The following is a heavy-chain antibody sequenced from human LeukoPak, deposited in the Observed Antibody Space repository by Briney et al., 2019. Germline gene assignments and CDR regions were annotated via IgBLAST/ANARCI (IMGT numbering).Heavy chain of an antibody. CDR3: ARDPPAVLIDTYG. J-gene: IGHJ4*02. V-gene: IGHV3-66*01. CDR2: VYSGGST. Sequence: GGSLRLSCTASGFIVTNNYINWVRQAPGKGLEWVSLVYSGGSTYYADSVKGRFTISRDNSKNMVYLQMNSLRAEDTTMYYCARDPPAVLIDTYGWGQGTLVTVSS. D-gene: IGHD2-8*01. CDR1: GFIVTNNY.